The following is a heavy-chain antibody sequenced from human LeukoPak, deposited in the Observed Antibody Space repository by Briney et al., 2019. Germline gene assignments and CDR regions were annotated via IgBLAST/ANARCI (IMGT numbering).Heavy chain of an antibody. CDR1: GYTFTGYC. J-gene: IGHJ3*02. CDR2: IGGST. Sequence: ASVKVSCKASGYTFTGYCMHWVRQAPGQGLEWMGIIGGSTNYAQKFQGRVTMTRDTSTSTVYMELSSLRSEDTAVYYCARVRDGYNDAYDIWGQGAMVTV. V-gene: IGHV1-46*01. CDR3: ARVRDGYNDAYDI. D-gene: IGHD5-24*01.